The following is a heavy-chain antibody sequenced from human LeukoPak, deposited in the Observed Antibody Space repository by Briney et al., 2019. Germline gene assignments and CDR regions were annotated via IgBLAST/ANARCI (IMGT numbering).Heavy chain of an antibody. CDR3: ARRGYYGSGSYYNQYYFDY. V-gene: IGHV4-34*01. J-gene: IGHJ4*02. CDR2: INHSGST. D-gene: IGHD3-10*01. CDR1: GESFSGYY. Sequence: PSETLSLTCAVYGESFSGYYWSWIRQSPRKGLEWIGDINHSGSTNYNPALKSRVTISVDASKNQFSLNLSSVTAADTAVYYCARRGYYGSGSYYNQYYFDYWGQGTLVTVSS.